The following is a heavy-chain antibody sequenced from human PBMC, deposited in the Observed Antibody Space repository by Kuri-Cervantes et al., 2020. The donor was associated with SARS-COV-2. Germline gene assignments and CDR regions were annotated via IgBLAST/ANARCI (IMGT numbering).Heavy chain of an antibody. D-gene: IGHD3-22*01. CDR1: GFTFSSYE. J-gene: IGHJ6*02. CDR2: ISSSGSTI. V-gene: IGHV3-48*03. CDR3: AREGYYEPTDMDV. Sequence: LSLTCAASGFTFSSYEMNWVRQAPGKGLEWVSYISSSGSTIYYADSVKGRFTISRDNAKNSLYLQMNSLRAEDTAAYYCAREGYYEPTDMDVWGQGTTVTVSS.